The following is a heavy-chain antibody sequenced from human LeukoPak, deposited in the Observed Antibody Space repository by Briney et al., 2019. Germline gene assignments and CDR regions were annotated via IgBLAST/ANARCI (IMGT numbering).Heavy chain of an antibody. CDR1: GGTFSSYA. V-gene: IGHV1-69*04. J-gene: IGHJ6*02. Sequence: GASVKVSCKASGGTFSSYAISWVRQAPGQGLEWMGRIIPILGIANYAQKFQGRVTITADKSTSTAYMELSSLRSEDTAVYYCARPLRGLPNYYGMDVWGQGTTVTVSS. D-gene: IGHD3-10*01. CDR3: ARPLRGLPNYYGMDV. CDR2: IIPILGIA.